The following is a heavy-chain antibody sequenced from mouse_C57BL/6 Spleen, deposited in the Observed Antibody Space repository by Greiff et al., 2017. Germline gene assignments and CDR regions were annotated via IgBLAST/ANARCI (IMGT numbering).Heavy chain of an antibody. D-gene: IGHD1-1*01. CDR2: IDPEDGDT. CDR1: GFNIKDYY. J-gene: IGHJ1*03. V-gene: IGHV14-1*01. CDR3: TIPTRPPYYGSSHWYFDG. Sequence: VQLQQSGAELVRPGASVKLSCTASGFNIKDYYMHWVKQRPEQGLEWIGRIDPEDGDTEYAPKFQGKATMTADTSSNTAYLQLSSLTSEDTAVYYCTIPTRPPYYGSSHWYFDGWGTGTTVTVSS.